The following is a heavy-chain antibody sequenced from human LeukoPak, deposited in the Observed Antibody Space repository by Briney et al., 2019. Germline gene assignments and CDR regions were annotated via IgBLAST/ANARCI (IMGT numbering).Heavy chain of an antibody. Sequence: LGESLKISCKGSGYSFTSYWIGWVRQMPGKGLEWMGIIYPSDSDTRYSPSFQGQVTISADKSISTAYLQWSSLKASDTAMYYCARHVTTTATSWFDPWGQGTLVTVSS. CDR3: ARHVTTTATSWFDP. J-gene: IGHJ5*02. CDR2: IYPSDSDT. D-gene: IGHD1-1*01. V-gene: IGHV5-51*01. CDR1: GYSFTSYW.